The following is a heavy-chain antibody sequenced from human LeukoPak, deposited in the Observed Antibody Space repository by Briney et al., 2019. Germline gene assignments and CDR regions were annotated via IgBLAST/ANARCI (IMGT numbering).Heavy chain of an antibody. Sequence: GASVKVSCKASGYTFTSYDINWVRQATGQGLEWMGWMNPNSGNTGYAQKFQGRVTMTRNTSISTAYMELSRLRSEDTAVYYCARGYYDSSGYTDFQHWGQGTLVTVSS. V-gene: IGHV1-8*01. CDR2: MNPNSGNT. D-gene: IGHD3-22*01. CDR1: GYTFTSYD. J-gene: IGHJ1*01. CDR3: ARGYYDSSGYTDFQH.